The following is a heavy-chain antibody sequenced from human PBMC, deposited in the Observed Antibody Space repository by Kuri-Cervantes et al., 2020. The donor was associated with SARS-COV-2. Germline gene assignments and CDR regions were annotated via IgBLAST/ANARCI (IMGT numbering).Heavy chain of an antibody. CDR1: GFTFSSFA. J-gene: IGHJ4*02. V-gene: IGHV3-23*01. CDR2: ISASGAST. D-gene: IGHD6-19*01. CDR3: AKVGTSIAVSGCFDY. Sequence: GGSLRLSCAAPGFTFSSFAMSWVRQAPGKGLEWVSVISASGASTYYADSVKGRFTISRDNSKNTLYLQMNSLRAEDTAVYYCAKVGTSIAVSGCFDYWGQGTLVTVSS.